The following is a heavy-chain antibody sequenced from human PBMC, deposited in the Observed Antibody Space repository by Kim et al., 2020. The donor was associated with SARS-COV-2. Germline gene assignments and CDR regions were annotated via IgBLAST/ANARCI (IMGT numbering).Heavy chain of an antibody. J-gene: IGHJ3*02. CDR3: ARAPITMIVVVNAFDI. CDR1: GGSISSGGYY. Sequence: SETLSLTCTVSGGSISSGGYYWSWIRQHPGKGLEWIGFIYYSGSTYYNPSLKSRVTISVDTSKNQFSLKLSSVTAADTAVYYCARAPITMIVVVNAFDIWGQGTMVTVSS. CDR2: IYYSGST. V-gene: IGHV4-31*03. D-gene: IGHD3-22*01.